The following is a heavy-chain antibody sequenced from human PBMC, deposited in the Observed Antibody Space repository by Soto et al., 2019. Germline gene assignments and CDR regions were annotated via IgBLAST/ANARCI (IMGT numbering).Heavy chain of an antibody. Sequence: ETLSLTCPVSGGSISSYYWSWIRQPPGKGLEWIGYIYYSGSTNYNPSLKSRVTISVDTSKNQFSLKLSSVTAADTAVYYCARSRPYSYGIDYWGQGTLVTVSS. CDR1: GGSISSYY. J-gene: IGHJ4*02. D-gene: IGHD5-18*01. V-gene: IGHV4-59*01. CDR3: ARSRPYSYGIDY. CDR2: IYYSGST.